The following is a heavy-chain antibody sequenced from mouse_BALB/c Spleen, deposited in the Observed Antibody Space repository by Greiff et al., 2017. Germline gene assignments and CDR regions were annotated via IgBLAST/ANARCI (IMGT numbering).Heavy chain of an antibody. J-gene: IGHJ3*01. V-gene: IGHV6-6*02. CDR2: IRLKSNNYAT. CDR3: TGTSFAY. Sequence: EVKVVESGGGLVQPGGSMKLSCVASGFTFSNYWMNWVRQSPEKGLEWVAEIRLKSNNYATHYAESVKGRFTISRDDSKSSVYLQMNNLRAEDTGIYYCTGTSFAYWGQGTLVTVSA. CDR1: GFTFSNYW. D-gene: IGHD3-3*01.